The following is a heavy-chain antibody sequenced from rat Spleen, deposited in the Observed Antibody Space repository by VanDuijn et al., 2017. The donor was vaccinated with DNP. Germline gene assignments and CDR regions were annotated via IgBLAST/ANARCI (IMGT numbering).Heavy chain of an antibody. CDR1: GFSLTSYH. D-gene: IGHD1-10*01. V-gene: IGHV2-27*01. CDR3: TGQLGWFAY. CDR2: IRSGGSK. Sequence: QVQLKESGPGLVQPSQTLSLTCTISGFSLTSYHVHWVRQPPGKGLEWMGRIRSGGSKDYNSALKSRLSISRDTSKSQVFLKMNSLQTEDTAIYFCTGQLGWFAYWGQGTLVTVSS. J-gene: IGHJ3*01.